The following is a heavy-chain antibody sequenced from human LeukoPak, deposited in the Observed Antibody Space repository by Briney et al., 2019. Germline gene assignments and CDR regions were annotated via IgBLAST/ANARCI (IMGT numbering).Heavy chain of an antibody. CDR1: GFTFSNYG. V-gene: IGHV3-30*02. Sequence: PGGSLRLSCAASGFTFSNYGMHWVRQAPGKGLEWVAFIRYDGSNKYYADSVKGRFTISRDNSKNMLYLQMNSLRAEDTAVYYCAKLQLSAAGIFFDHWGQGTLVTVSS. CDR2: IRYDGSNK. CDR3: AKLQLSAAGIFFDH. J-gene: IGHJ4*02. D-gene: IGHD6-13*01.